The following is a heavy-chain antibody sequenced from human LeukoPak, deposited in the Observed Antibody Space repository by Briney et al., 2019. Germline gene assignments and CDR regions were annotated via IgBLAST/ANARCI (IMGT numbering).Heavy chain of an antibody. CDR3: AKARGSSSPHFDY. CDR1: GFTFSSYE. J-gene: IGHJ4*02. Sequence: GGSLRLSCAASGFTFSSYEMNWVRQAPGKGLEWVSYISSSGSTIYYADSVKGRFTISRDNAKNSLYLQMNSLRAEDMALYYCAKARGSSSPHFDYWGQGTLVTVSS. D-gene: IGHD6-13*01. V-gene: IGHV3-48*03. CDR2: ISSSGSTI.